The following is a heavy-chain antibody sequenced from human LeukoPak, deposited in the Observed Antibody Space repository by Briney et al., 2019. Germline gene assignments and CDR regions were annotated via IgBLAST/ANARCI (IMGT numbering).Heavy chain of an antibody. CDR2: INHSGST. J-gene: IGHJ5*02. CDR3: ARRSKASGRYLREHYQSYWFDP. D-gene: IGHD1/OR15-1a*01. CDR1: GGSFSGYY. V-gene: IGHV4-34*01. Sequence: SETLSLTCAVYGGSFSGYYWSWIRQPPGKGLEWSGEINHSGSTNYKPSLKSRVTISVDTSKNQFSLKLSSVTAADTAVYYCARRSKASGRYLREHYQSYWFDPWGQGTLVTVSS.